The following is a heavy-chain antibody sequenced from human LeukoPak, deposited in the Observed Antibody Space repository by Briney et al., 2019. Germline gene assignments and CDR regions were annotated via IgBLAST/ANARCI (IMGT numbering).Heavy chain of an antibody. V-gene: IGHV1-2*02. D-gene: IGHD2-8*01. CDR2: INPNSGGT. CDR3: ARVNRARVLFFDY. J-gene: IGHJ4*02. CDR1: GYTFTGYY. Sequence: SVKVSCKASGYTFTGYYMHWVRQAPGQGLDWMGWINPNSGGTNYAQKFQGRVTMTRDTSISTAYMELSRLRADDTAVYYCARVNRARVLFFDYWGQGTLVTVSS.